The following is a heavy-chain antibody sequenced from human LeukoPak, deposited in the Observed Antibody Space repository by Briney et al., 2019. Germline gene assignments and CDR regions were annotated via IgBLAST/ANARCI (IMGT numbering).Heavy chain of an antibody. D-gene: IGHD6-19*01. V-gene: IGHV3-9*01. Sequence: GGSLRLSWAAPGFTFEDYAMHWVRQAPGKGLEWVSGISWNSGSIGYADSVKGRFTISRDNAKNSLYLQMNSLRAEDTALYYCTLSSGWYYFDYWGQGTLVTVSS. J-gene: IGHJ4*02. CDR1: GFTFEDYA. CDR2: ISWNSGSI. CDR3: TLSSGWYYFDY.